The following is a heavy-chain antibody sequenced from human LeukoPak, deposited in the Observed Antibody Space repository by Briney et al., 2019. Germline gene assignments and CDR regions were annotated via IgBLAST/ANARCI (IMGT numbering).Heavy chain of an antibody. CDR3: ARDESLFGVIISYYFDY. CDR2: ISYDGSNK. J-gene: IGHJ4*02. D-gene: IGHD3-10*01. CDR1: GFTFSDYY. Sequence: PGGSLRLSCAASGFTFSDYYMSWIRQAPGKGPEWVAVISYDGSNKYYADSVKGRFTISRDNSKNTLYLQMNSLRAEDTAVYYCARDESLFGVIISYYFDYWGQGTLVTVSS. V-gene: IGHV3-30-3*01.